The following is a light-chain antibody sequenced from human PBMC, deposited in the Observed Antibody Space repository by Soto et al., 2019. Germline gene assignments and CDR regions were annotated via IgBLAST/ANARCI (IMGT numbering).Light chain of an antibody. CDR3: QQRSNWPLT. CDR2: DAS. Sequence: IVVSQSPSTLSVSTGERATLSCRASQSVSSYLAWYQQKPGQAPRLLIYDASNRATGIPARFSGSGSGTDFTLTISSLEPEDFAVYYCQQRSNWPLTFAGGTKVAIK. V-gene: IGKV3-11*01. J-gene: IGKJ4*01. CDR1: QSVSSY.